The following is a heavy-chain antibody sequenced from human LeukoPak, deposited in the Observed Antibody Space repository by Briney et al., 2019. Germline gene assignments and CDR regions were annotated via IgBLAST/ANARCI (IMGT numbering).Heavy chain of an antibody. J-gene: IGHJ4*02. Sequence: GGSLRLSCAASGFTFSSYSMNWVRQAPGKGLEWVSSISSSSSYIYYADSVKGRFTISRDNAKNSLYLQMNSLRAEDTAVYYCARDRYGDYVFDYWGQGTLVTVSS. V-gene: IGHV3-21*01. CDR1: GFTFSSYS. CDR3: ARDRYGDYVFDY. CDR2: ISSSSSYI. D-gene: IGHD4-17*01.